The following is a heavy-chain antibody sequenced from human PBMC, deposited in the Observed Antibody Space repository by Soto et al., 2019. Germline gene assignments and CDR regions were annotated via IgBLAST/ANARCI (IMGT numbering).Heavy chain of an antibody. J-gene: IGHJ6*02. CDR2: IYYSGST. V-gene: IGHV4-39*02. CDR1: GGSIRSSSYY. Sequence: LETLSLTCTVSGGSIRSSSYYWGWIRQPPGKGLEWIGYIYYSGSTYYNPSLKSRITISVDTSKNHFSLNLSSVTAADTSVYYCARLSYYYGSGGMYAMDVWGQGTAVTVSS. D-gene: IGHD3-10*01. CDR3: ARLSYYYGSGGMYAMDV.